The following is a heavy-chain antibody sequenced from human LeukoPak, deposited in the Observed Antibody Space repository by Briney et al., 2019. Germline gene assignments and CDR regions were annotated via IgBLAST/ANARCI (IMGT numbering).Heavy chain of an antibody. CDR3: TSGGGFSTYY. V-gene: IGHV3-15*07. CDR2: IRSNNEGGTA. CDR1: GSTFSRAW. D-gene: IGHD2-2*01. J-gene: IGHJ4*02. Sequence: GGSLRLSCAASGSTFSRAWMNWVRQAPGKGPEWVGRIRSNNEGGTADYATPVKGRFTISRDDSKSTLFLQMDSLRTEDTAVYYCTSGGGFSTYYWGQGTVVTVSA.